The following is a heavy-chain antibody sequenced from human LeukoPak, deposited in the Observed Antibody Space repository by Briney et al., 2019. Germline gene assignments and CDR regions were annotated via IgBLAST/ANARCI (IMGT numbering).Heavy chain of an antibody. CDR3: ARDPPDSSGYHYWYFDL. CDR2: IYSGGST. Sequence: PGGSLRLSWAAPGFTVTSNYMGWVRQAPGKGLGWVSVIYSGGSTYSADSVKGRFTISRDNSKNTLYLQMNSLRAEDTAVYYCARDPPDSSGYHYWYFDLWGRGTLVTVSS. V-gene: IGHV3-53*01. CDR1: GFTVTSNY. D-gene: IGHD3-22*01. J-gene: IGHJ2*01.